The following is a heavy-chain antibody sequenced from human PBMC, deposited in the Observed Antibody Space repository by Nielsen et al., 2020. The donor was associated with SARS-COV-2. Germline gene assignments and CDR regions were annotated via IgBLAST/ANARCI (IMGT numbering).Heavy chain of an antibody. CDR1: GFTFSSYW. D-gene: IGHD5-18*01. CDR2: IKQDGSEK. J-gene: IGHJ4*02. V-gene: IGHV3-7*03. Sequence: GGSLRLYCAAYGFTFSSYWMSWVRQAPGKGLEWVANIKQDGSEKYYVDSVKGRFTISRDNAKNSLYLQMNSLRAEDTAVYYCARDPRIQLWDYYFDYWGQGTLVTVSS. CDR3: ARDPRIQLWDYYFDY.